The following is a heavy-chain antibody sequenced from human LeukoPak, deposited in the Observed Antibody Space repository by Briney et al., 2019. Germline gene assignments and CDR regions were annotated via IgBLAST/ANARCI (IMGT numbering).Heavy chain of an antibody. V-gene: IGHV3-15*01. CDR1: GFTFSNAW. Sequence: PGGSLRLSCAASGFTFSNAWMSWVRQAPGKGLEWVGRIKSKTDGGTTDYAAPVEGRFTISRDDSKNTLYLQMNSLKTEDTAVYYCTRHILGDLFGGVYDAFDIWGQGTMVTVSS. J-gene: IGHJ3*02. D-gene: IGHD3-16*01. CDR3: TRHILGDLFGGVYDAFDI. CDR2: IKSKTDGGTT.